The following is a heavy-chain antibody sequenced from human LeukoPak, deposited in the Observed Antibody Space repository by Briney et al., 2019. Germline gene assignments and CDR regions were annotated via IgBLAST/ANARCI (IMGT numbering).Heavy chain of an antibody. Sequence: PGGSLRLSCAASGFTFSSYGMHWVRQAPGKGLEWVSYISSSSSTIYYADSVKGRFTISRDNAKNSLYLQMNSLRAEDTAVYYCARQSSGYDPDFDYWGQGTLVTVSS. D-gene: IGHD3-22*01. CDR1: GFTFSSYG. CDR2: ISSSSSTI. V-gene: IGHV3-48*01. J-gene: IGHJ4*02. CDR3: ARQSSGYDPDFDY.